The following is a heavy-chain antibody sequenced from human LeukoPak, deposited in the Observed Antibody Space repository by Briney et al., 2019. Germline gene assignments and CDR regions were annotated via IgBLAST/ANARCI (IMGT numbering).Heavy chain of an antibody. CDR1: GYTFTGYY. Sequence: GASVKVSCKASGYTFTGYYMHWVRQAPGQGLGWMGWINPNSGGTNYAQKFQGWVTMTRDTSISTAYMELSRLRSDDTAVYYCATGTLNYYGSGSYYPEGGSPQPFDYWGQGTLVTVSS. D-gene: IGHD3-10*01. V-gene: IGHV1-2*04. CDR2: INPNSGGT. CDR3: ATGTLNYYGSGSYYPEGGSPQPFDY. J-gene: IGHJ4*02.